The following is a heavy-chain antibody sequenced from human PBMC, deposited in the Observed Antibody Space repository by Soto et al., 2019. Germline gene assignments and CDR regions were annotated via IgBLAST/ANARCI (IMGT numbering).Heavy chain of an antibody. D-gene: IGHD1-26*01. Sequence: SETLSLTCTVSGGSIKNYYWSWIRQPPGEGLEWIGEIYHIGITHYNPSLKSRVTISVDKSTNQFSLKINSVTAADTAVYYCARDPRRYDNSENWGRGILVTVSS. CDR2: IYHIGIT. CDR1: GGSIKNYY. CDR3: ARDPRRYDNSEN. J-gene: IGHJ4*02. V-gene: IGHV4-59*12.